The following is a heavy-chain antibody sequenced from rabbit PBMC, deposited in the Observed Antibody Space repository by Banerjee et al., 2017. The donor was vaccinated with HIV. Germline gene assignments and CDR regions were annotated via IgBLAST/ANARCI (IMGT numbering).Heavy chain of an antibody. D-gene: IGHD1-1*01. Sequence: QSLEESGGDLVKPGASLTLTCTASGFDFSSNAMCWVRQAPGKGLEWIACIYTGSWGSPYYASWAEGRFTISKTSSTTATLQMTSLTAADTATYFCARRYGGNVGGYFNLWGPGTLVTVS. V-gene: IGHV1S40*01. CDR1: GFDFSSNA. CDR2: IYTGSWGSP. CDR3: ARRYGGNVGGYFNL. J-gene: IGHJ4*01.